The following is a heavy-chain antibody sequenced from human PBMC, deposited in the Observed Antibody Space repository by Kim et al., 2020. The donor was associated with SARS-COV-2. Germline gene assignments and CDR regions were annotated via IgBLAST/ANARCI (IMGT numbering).Heavy chain of an antibody. V-gene: IGHV4-39*01. D-gene: IGHD3-3*01. CDR3: ARHDSTWLKFWFYFDY. Sequence: PSLKSRVTISVDTSKKQLSLKLSSVTAADTAVYYCARHDSTWLKFWFYFDYWGQGTLVTVSS. J-gene: IGHJ4*02.